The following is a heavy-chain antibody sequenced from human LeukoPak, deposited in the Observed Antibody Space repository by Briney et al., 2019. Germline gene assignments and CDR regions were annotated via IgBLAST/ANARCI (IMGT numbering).Heavy chain of an antibody. CDR1: GFTFSSYA. D-gene: IGHD1-1*01. J-gene: IGHJ4*02. Sequence: GGSLRLSCAPSGFTFSSYAMSWVRQAPGEGLEWVSAISGSGGSTYYAASVKRRFTISRDNSKNTLYLQMNSLRAEDTAVYYCAKVQLELRGAYYFDYWGQGTLVTVSS. CDR2: ISGSGGST. CDR3: AKVQLELRGAYYFDY. V-gene: IGHV3-23*01.